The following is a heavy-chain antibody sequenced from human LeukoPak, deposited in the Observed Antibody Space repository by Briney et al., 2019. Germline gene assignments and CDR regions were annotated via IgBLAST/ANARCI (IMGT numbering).Heavy chain of an antibody. CDR1: GFTFGDYA. CDR3: TRDRAGKQLLVPPYYFDY. Sequence: GGSLRLSCTASGFTFGDYAMSWVRQAPGKGLEWVGFIRSKAYGGTTEYAASVKGRFTISRDDSKSIAYLQMNGLKTEDTAVYYCTRDRAGKQLLVPPYYFDYWGQGTLVTVSS. V-gene: IGHV3-49*04. J-gene: IGHJ4*02. CDR2: IRSKAYGGTT. D-gene: IGHD6-19*01.